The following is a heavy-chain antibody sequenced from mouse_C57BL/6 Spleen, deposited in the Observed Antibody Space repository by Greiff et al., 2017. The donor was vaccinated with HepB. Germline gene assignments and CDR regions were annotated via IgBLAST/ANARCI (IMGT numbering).Heavy chain of an antibody. D-gene: IGHD4-1*01. CDR3: ARVKLGRQYFDY. V-gene: IGHV5-4*03. CDR2: ISDGGSYT. CDR1: GFTFSSYA. Sequence: EVKLVESGGGLVKPGGSLKLSCAASGFTFSSYAMSWVRQTPEKRLEWVATISDGGSYTYYPDNVKGRFTISRDNAKNNLYLQMSHLKSEDTAMYYCARVKLGRQYFDYWGQGTTLTVSS. J-gene: IGHJ2*01.